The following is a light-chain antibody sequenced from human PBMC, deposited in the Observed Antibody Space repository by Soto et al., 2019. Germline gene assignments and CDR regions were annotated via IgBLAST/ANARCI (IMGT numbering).Light chain of an antibody. CDR2: RAS. CDR1: QSVTSNF. V-gene: IGKV3-20*01. J-gene: IGKJ2*01. Sequence: ENVLTQSPGTLSLSPGERATLSCRASQSVTSNFLAWYQQKPGQAPRLLIYRASTRAAGVPDTFSGSGSATDFTRTITGLVPEDFAVYNCQQYGRTTLLYTFGHETNL. CDR3: QQYGRTTLLYT.